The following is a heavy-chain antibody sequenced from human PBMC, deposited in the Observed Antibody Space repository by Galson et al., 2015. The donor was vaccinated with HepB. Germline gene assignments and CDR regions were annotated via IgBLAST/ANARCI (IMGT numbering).Heavy chain of an antibody. CDR3: ARPADSLRRFDAFDI. V-gene: IGHV7-4-1*02. CDR2: INTNTGNP. J-gene: IGHJ3*02. D-gene: IGHD4-17*01. CDR1: GYTFTSYA. Sequence: SVKVSCKASGYTFTSYAMNWVRQAPGQGLEWMGWINTNTGNPTYAQGFTGRFVFSLDTSVSTAYLQISSLKAEDTAVYYCARPADSLRRFDAFDIWGQGTMVTVPS.